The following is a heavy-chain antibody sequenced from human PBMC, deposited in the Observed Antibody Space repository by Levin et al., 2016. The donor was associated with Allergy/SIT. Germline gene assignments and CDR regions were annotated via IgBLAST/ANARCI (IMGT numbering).Heavy chain of an antibody. CDR3: ARGYTYYDILTAFDY. V-gene: IGHV3-53*04. CDR1: GFTVSGKY. J-gene: IGHJ4*02. Sequence: GGSLRLSCAASGFTVSGKYMSWVRQAPGKGLEWVSVIYSGDRTYYADSVKGRFTISRHNSKNTLDLQMNSLREEDTAVYYCARGYTYYDILTAFDYWGQGTLVTVSS. D-gene: IGHD3-9*01. CDR2: IYSGDRT.